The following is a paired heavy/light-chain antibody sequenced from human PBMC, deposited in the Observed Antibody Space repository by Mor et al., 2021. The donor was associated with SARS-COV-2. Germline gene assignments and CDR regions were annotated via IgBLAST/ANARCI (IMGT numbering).Light chain of an antibody. CDR2: DAS. CDR3: QQRSNWPLT. CDR1: QSVSNY. J-gene: IGKJ4*01. V-gene: IGKV3-11*01. Sequence: EIVLTQSPATLSLSPGERATLSCRASQSVSNYLAWYQQKPGQAPRLLIYDASNRATGIPARFSGSGSGTDFTLTISSLEPEDFAVYYCQQRSNWPLTFGGGTKVEIK.
Heavy chain of an antibody. V-gene: IGHV1-18*01. Sequence: QVQLVQSGAEVKKPGASVKVSCKASGYTFTSYGISWVRQAPGQGLEWMGWISAYNGNTNYAQKLQGRVTMTTDTSTSTAYMELRSLRSDDTAVYYCARTPYCSSTSCPPAWFDPWGQGTLVTVSS. D-gene: IGHD2-2*01. J-gene: IGHJ5*02. CDR1: GYTFTSYG. CDR3: ARTPYCSSTSCPPAWFDP. CDR2: ISAYNGNT.